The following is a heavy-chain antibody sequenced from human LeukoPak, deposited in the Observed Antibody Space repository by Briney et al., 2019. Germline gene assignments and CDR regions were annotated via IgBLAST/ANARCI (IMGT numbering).Heavy chain of an antibody. CDR1: GGSISSGSYY. CDR2: IYTSGST. Sequence: PSETLSLTCTVSGGSISSGSYYWSWIRQPAGKGLEWIGRIYTSGSTNYNPSLKSRVTISVDTSKNQFSLKLSSVTAADTAVYYCARDSDFWSGYSPRAFDIWGQGTMVTVSS. D-gene: IGHD3-3*01. CDR3: ARDSDFWSGYSPRAFDI. J-gene: IGHJ3*02. V-gene: IGHV4-61*02.